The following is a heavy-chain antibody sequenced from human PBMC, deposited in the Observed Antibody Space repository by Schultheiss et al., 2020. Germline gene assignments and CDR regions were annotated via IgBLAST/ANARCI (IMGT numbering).Heavy chain of an antibody. CDR1: GFTFSSYW. CDR2: ISGSGGST. J-gene: IGHJ6*02. Sequence: GESLKISCAASGFTFSSYWMHWVRQAPGKGLVWVSAISGSGGSTYYADSVKGRFTISRDNSKNTLYLQMNSLRAEDTAVYYCARDFMSSPYGMDVWGQGTTVTVSS. CDR3: ARDFMSSPYGMDV. V-gene: IGHV3-23*01. D-gene: IGHD3-16*01.